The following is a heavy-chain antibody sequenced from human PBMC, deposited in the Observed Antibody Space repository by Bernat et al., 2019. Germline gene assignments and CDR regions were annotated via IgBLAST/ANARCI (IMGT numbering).Heavy chain of an antibody. D-gene: IGHD6-19*01. Sequence: DVQLLESGGGLVQPGGSLRLSCAASGFAFNSYIMSWVRQAPGKGLEWVSIISGSGGSTSYADSVKGRFTISRDNSKHTVFLQMNNLRAEDTAVYYCVKGVRIEVAGNFDYWGQGTLVTVSS. CDR3: VKGVRIEVAGNFDY. CDR2: ISGSGGST. CDR1: GFAFNSYI. V-gene: IGHV3-23*01. J-gene: IGHJ4*02.